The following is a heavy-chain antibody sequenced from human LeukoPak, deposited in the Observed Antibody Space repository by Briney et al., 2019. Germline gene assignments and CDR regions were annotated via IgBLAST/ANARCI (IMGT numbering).Heavy chain of an antibody. J-gene: IGHJ4*02. D-gene: IGHD2-15*01. CDR3: ARGLGYCSGGSCRHPFDY. CDR1: GFTFSNAW. CDR2: ISSSGSTI. V-gene: IGHV3-11*04. Sequence: AGGSLRLSCAASGFTFSNAWMSWVRQAPGKGLEWVSYISSSGSTIYYADSVKGRFTISRDNAKNSLYLQMNSLRAEDTAVYYCARGLGYCSGGSCRHPFDYWGQGTLVTVSS.